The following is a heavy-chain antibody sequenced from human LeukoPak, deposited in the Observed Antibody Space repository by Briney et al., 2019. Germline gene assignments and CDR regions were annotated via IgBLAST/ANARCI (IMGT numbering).Heavy chain of an antibody. CDR3: AKSASGWPYYFDY. CDR2: ISDSGDRT. Sequence: AGGSLRLSCTASEFTFSNYAMNWVRQAPGKGLEWVSTISDSGDRTYYADSVKGRFTISRDNSKNTLYLQMSSLRAEDTAVYYCAKSASGWPYYFDYWGQGTLVTVSS. CDR1: EFTFSNYA. V-gene: IGHV3-23*01. J-gene: IGHJ4*02. D-gene: IGHD6-19*01.